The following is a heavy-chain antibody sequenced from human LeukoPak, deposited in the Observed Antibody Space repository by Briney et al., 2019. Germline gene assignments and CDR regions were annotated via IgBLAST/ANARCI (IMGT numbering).Heavy chain of an antibody. J-gene: IGHJ3*02. CDR3: ARDYFRIAVAGTPIGNAAFDI. Sequence: GGSLRLSCAASGFTFSSYSMKWVREAPGKGLEGVSSITSSSSYIYYADSVKSRFTTSRDNAKNSLYLKMTSLRAEDKAVYYCARDYFRIAVAGTPIGNAAFDIWGQGTMVTVSS. V-gene: IGHV3-21*01. CDR2: ITSSSSYI. CDR1: GFTFSSYS. D-gene: IGHD6-19*01.